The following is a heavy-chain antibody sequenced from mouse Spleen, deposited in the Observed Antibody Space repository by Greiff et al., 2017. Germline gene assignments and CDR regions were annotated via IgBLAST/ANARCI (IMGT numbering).Heavy chain of an antibody. V-gene: IGHV5-9*01. CDR1: GFTFSSYA. D-gene: IGHD2-4*01. CDR3: ARHGAYYDYFSY. J-gene: IGHJ3*01. CDR2: ISSGGGNT. Sequence: DVMLVESGGGLVKLGGSLKLSCAASGFTFSSYAMSWVRQTPEKRLEWVATISSGGGNTYYPDSVKGRFTISRDNAKNTLYLQMSSLKSEDTAMYYCARHGAYYDYFSYWGQGTLVTVSA.